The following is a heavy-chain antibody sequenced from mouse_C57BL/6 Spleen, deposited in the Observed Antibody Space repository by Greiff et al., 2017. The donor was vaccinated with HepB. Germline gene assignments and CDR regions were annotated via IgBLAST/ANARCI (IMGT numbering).Heavy chain of an antibody. J-gene: IGHJ3*01. V-gene: IGHV5-4*01. D-gene: IGHD2-1*01. CDR3: AREEDYGNPRFAY. CDR2: ISDGGSYT. Sequence: EVKLMESGGGLVKPGGSLKLSCAASGFTFSSYAMSWVRQTPEKRLEWVATISDGGSYTYYPDNVKGRFTISRDNAKNNLYLQMSHLTSEDTAMYYCAREEDYGNPRFAYWGQGTLVTVSA. CDR1: GFTFSSYA.